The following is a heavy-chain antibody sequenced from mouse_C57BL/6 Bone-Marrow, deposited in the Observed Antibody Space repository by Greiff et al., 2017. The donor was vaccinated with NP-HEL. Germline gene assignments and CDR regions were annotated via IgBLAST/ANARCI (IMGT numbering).Heavy chain of an antibody. CDR3: ATHAYYSNCGFAY. CDR1: GYTFTSYG. Sequence: QVQLQQSGAELARPGASVKLSCKASGYTFTSYGISWVKQRTGQGLEWIGEIYPRSGNTYYNEKFKGKATLTAAKSSSTAYMSLRSLTSEYSAVYFCATHAYYSNCGFAYWGQGTLVTVSA. V-gene: IGHV1-81*01. CDR2: IYPRSGNT. D-gene: IGHD2-5*01. J-gene: IGHJ3*01.